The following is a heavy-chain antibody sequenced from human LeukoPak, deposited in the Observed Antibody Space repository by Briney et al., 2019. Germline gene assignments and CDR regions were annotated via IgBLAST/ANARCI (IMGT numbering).Heavy chain of an antibody. CDR3: AKDIGETAAGTSGSDY. D-gene: IGHD6-13*01. J-gene: IGHJ4*02. V-gene: IGHV3-30*02. CDR2: IGYDGSNK. CDR1: GFTFGGFA. Sequence: GGSWKFPGEPSGFTFGGFAINWFGQAQAKGLEWVAFIGYDGSNKYYADSVKGRFTISRDNSKNTLYLQMNSLRAEDTAVYYCAKDIGETAAGTSGSDYWGQGTLVTVSS.